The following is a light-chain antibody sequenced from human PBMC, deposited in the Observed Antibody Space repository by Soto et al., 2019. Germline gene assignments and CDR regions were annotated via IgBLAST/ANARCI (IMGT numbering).Light chain of an antibody. Sequence: QSALAQPASVSGSPGQSITISCTGTSSDVGSYNLVSWYQQHPGKAPKLMIYEVSKRPSGVSNRFSGSKSANTASLTISGLQADDEADYYCCSSGGRSTYVFGTGTKVTVL. CDR2: EVS. J-gene: IGLJ1*01. CDR1: SSDVGSYNL. CDR3: CSSGGRSTYV. V-gene: IGLV2-23*02.